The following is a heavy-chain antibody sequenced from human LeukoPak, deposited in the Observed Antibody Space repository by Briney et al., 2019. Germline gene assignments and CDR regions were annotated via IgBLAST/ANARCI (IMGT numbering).Heavy chain of an antibody. Sequence: SETLSLTCTVSGGSISSGGYYWSWMRQPPGKGLEWIGYIYHSGSTYYNPSLKSRVTISLDRSKNQFSLKLSSVTAADTAVYYCARRSSAYGWDYFDYWGQGALVTVSS. J-gene: IGHJ4*02. V-gene: IGHV4-30-2*01. D-gene: IGHD5-12*01. CDR1: GGSISSGGYY. CDR2: IYHSGST. CDR3: ARRSSAYGWDYFDY.